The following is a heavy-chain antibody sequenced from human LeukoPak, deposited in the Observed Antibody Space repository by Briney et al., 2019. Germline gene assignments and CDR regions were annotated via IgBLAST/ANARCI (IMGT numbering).Heavy chain of an antibody. CDR1: GFTSSGDE. V-gene: IGHV3-48*03. Sequence: GCLRLSCAPSGFTSSGDEMNWVRQAPGGGLGWGSYISSSGSTIYYADSVKGRFTIFKDNAKNSLYLQMNSLRAEDTAVYYCASQDVGATPFDYWGQGTLVTVSS. D-gene: IGHD5-12*01. CDR3: ASQDVGATPFDY. CDR2: ISSSGSTI. J-gene: IGHJ4*02.